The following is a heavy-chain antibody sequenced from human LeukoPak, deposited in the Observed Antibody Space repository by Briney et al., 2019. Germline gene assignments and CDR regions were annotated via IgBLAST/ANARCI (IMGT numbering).Heavy chain of an antibody. V-gene: IGHV5-51*01. D-gene: IGHD1-26*01. CDR2: IYPGDSDT. CDR3: AIRYSGSYNDY. J-gene: IGHJ4*02. CDR1: GYSFTTHW. Sequence: GESLKISCKASGYSFTTHWIGWVRQMPGKGLEWMGIIYPGDSDTRYSPSFQGHVTISADKSISTAYLQWSSLKASDTAMYYCAIRYSGSYNDYCGQGTLVTVSS.